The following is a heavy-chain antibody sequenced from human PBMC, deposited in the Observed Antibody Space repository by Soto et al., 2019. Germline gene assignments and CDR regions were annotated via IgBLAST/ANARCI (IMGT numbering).Heavy chain of an antibody. V-gene: IGHV1-18*01. J-gene: IGHJ4*02. D-gene: IGHD3-22*01. CDR3: ARDKGTSTYYYDSSGYYLLDY. CDR1: GYTFTSYG. Sequence: ASVKVSCKASGYTFTSYGISWVRQVPGQGLEWMGWISAYNGNTNYAQKLQGRVTMTTDTSTSTAYMELRSLRSDDTAVYYCARDKGTSTYYYDSSGYYLLDYWGQGTLVTVSS. CDR2: ISAYNGNT.